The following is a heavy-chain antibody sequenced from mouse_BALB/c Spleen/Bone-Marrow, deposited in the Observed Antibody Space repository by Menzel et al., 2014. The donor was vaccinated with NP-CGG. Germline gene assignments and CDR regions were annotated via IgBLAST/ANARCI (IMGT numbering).Heavy chain of an antibody. CDR2: IDPANGIT. D-gene: IGHD1-1*01. Sequence: VQLKESGAELVKPGASVKLSCTASGFNIKDTFMHWVKQRPEQGLEWIGRIDPANGITKYGPKFQGKATITADTSSNTAYLQLSSLTSEDTAVYYCAAYYYGRGGFAYWGQGTLVTVSA. CDR3: AAYYYGRGGFAY. J-gene: IGHJ3*01. V-gene: IGHV14-3*02. CDR1: GFNIKDTF.